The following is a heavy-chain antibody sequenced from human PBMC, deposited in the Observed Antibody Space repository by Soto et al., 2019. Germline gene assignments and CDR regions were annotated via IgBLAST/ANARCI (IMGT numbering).Heavy chain of an antibody. D-gene: IGHD6-19*01. Sequence: GGSLRLSCAASGYTFSNYYMTWIRQAPGKGLECLSYISSREVTVYYADSVKGRSTISRDNTKNSLYLQMTTLRDEDTAVYYCARVSASGWHVNGRDYFDSWGQGTLVTVSS. V-gene: IGHV3-11*01. J-gene: IGHJ4*02. CDR2: ISSREVTV. CDR1: GYTFSNYY. CDR3: ARVSASGWHVNGRDYFDS.